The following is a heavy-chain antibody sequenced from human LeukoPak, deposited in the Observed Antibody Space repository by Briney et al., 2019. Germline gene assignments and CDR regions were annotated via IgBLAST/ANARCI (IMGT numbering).Heavy chain of an antibody. CDR2: ISGSGGST. V-gene: IGHV3-23*01. CDR1: GFTFSSYA. Sequence: QTGGSLRLSCAASGFTFSSYAMSWVRQAPGKGLEWVSAISGSGGSTYYADSVKGRFTISRDNSKNTLYLQMNSLRAEDTAVYYCAKDVAPHYYYYDSSGYYDYRGQGTLVTVSS. J-gene: IGHJ4*02. D-gene: IGHD3-22*01. CDR3: AKDVAPHYYYYDSSGYYDY.